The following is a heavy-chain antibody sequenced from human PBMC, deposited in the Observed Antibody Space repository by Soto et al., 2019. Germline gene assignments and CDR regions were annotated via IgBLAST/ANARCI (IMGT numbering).Heavy chain of an antibody. Sequence: EVQLVESGGGLVQPGGSLRLSCAASGFTFSSYWMHWVRQAPGKGLVWVSRIKSDGSGTSYADSVKGRLTISRDNAKNTLDREMNSLRAEDTAVYYCARGDGDYYDGNGYLGRHWGQGALVTVSS. CDR2: IKSDGSGT. V-gene: IGHV3-74*01. CDR3: ARGDGDYYDGNGYLGRH. CDR1: GFTFSSYW. J-gene: IGHJ4*02. D-gene: IGHD3-22*01.